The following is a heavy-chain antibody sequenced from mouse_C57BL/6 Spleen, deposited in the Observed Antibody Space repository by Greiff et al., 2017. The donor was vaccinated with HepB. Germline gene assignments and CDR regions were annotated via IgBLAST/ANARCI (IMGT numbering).Heavy chain of an antibody. V-gene: IGHV1-50*01. D-gene: IGHD2-3*01. Sequence: QVQLQQPGAELVKPGASVKLSCKASGYTFTSYWMQWVKQRPGQGLEWIGEIDPSDSYTNYNQKFKGKATLTVDTSSSTAYMQLSSLTSEDSAVYYCARDPYDGYHWYFDVWGTGTTVTVSS. CDR3: ARDPYDGYHWYFDV. CDR1: GYTFTSYW. J-gene: IGHJ1*03. CDR2: IDPSDSYT.